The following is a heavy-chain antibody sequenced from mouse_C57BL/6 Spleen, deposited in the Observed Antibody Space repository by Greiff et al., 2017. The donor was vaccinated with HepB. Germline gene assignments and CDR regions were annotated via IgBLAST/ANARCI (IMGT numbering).Heavy chain of an antibody. CDR1: GYTFTDYY. V-gene: IGHV1-26*01. CDR2: INPNNGGT. J-gene: IGHJ2*01. D-gene: IGHD1-1*01. CDR3: ARGGVYGSPHFDY. Sequence: EVQLQQSGPELVKPGASVKISCKASGYTFTDYYMNWVKQSHGKSLEWIGDINPNNGGTSYNQKFKGKATLTVDKSSSTAYMELRSLTSEDSAVYYCARGGVYGSPHFDYWGQGTTLTVSS.